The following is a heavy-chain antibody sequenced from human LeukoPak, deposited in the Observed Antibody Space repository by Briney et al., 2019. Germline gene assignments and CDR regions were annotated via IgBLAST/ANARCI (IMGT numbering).Heavy chain of an antibody. CDR3: ARDFCSSSNCPNNWIDP. J-gene: IGHJ5*02. Sequence: SQTLSLTCAISGDSVSSNSAAWNWIRQSPSRGLEWLGRTYYRSKWYNNYAISVKSRITINPDTSKNQSSLQLNSVTPEDTAVYYCARDFCSSSNCPNNWIDPWGQGTLVTVSS. CDR1: GDSVSSNSAA. V-gene: IGHV6-1*01. CDR2: TYYRSKWYN. D-gene: IGHD2-2*01.